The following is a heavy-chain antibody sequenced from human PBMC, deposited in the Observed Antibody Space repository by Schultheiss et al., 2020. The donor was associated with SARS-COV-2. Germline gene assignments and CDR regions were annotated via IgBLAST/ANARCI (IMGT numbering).Heavy chain of an antibody. CDR3: ASGNNYECVY. V-gene: IGHV1-2*02. CDR2: MNPNSGNT. Sequence: ASVKVSCKASGYTFTDYYMHWVRQATGQGLEWMGWMNPNSGNTGYAQKFQGRVTMTRDTSISTAYMELSRLRSDDTAVYYCASGNNYECVYWGQGTLVTVSS. D-gene: IGHD4-11*01. CDR1: GYTFTDYY. J-gene: IGHJ4*02.